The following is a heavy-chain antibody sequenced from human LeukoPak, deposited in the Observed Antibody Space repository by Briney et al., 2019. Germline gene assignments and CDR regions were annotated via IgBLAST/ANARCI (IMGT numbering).Heavy chain of an antibody. V-gene: IGHV3-64D*06. CDR3: VKFGHTAAPYYYYYYGMDV. CDR2: ISSNGGST. J-gene: IGHJ6*04. D-gene: IGHD2-2*01. Sequence: GGSLGLSCSASGFTFSSYAMHWVRQAPGKGLEYVSAISSNGGSTYYADSVKGRFTISRDNSKNTLYLQMSSLRAEDTAVYYCVKFGHTAAPYYYYYYGMDVWGKGTTVTVSS. CDR1: GFTFSSYA.